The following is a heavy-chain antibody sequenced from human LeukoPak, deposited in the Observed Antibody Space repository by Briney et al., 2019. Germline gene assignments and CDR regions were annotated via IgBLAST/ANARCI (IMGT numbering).Heavy chain of an antibody. CDR3: ASPRIRNVFDI. Sequence: ASVKVSCKASGYTFTDYYMHWVRQAPGQGLEWMGWTNPNSGGTHYVQKFQGSVTMTRDTSIRTVYMELSRLRSDDTAVYYCASPRIRNVFDIWGQGTMVTVSS. D-gene: IGHD1-1*01. CDR1: GYTFTDYY. CDR2: TNPNSGGT. V-gene: IGHV1-2*02. J-gene: IGHJ3*02.